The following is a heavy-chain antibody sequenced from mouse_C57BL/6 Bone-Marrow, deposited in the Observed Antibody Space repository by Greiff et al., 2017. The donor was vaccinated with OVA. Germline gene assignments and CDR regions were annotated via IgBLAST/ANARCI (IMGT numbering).Heavy chain of an antibody. CDR3: TRWRWLHLFDY. V-gene: IGHV1-5*01. CDR2: IYPGNSDT. Sequence: EVQLQQSGTVLARPGASVKMSCKTSGYTFTSYWMHWVKQRPGQGLEWIGAIYPGNSDTSYNQKLKGKAKLTADTSASTAYMELSSLTNEDSAVYYCTRWRWLHLFDYWGQGTTLTVSS. J-gene: IGHJ2*01. D-gene: IGHD2-3*01. CDR1: GYTFTSYW.